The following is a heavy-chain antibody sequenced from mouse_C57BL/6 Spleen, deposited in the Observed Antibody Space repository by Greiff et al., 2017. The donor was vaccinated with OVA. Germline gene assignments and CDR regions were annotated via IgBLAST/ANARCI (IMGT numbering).Heavy chain of an antibody. V-gene: IGHV1-15*01. CDR3: TRGSMDY. J-gene: IGHJ4*01. Sequence: VQVVESGAELVRPGASVTLSCKASGYTFTDYEMHWVKQTPVHGLEWIGAIDPETGGTAYNQKFKGKAILTADKSSSTAYMELRSLTSEDSAVYYCTRGSMDYWGQGTSVTVSS. CDR1: GYTFTDYE. CDR2: IDPETGGT.